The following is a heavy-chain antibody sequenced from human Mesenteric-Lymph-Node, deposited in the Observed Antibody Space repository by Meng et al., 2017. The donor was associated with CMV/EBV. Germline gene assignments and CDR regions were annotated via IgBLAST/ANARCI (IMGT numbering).Heavy chain of an antibody. D-gene: IGHD3-10*01. Sequence: GGSLRLSCAASGFTFDGYAMHWVRQAPGKGLEWVSGISWNSGSIGYADSVKGRFTISRDNAKNSLYLQMNSLRVEDTALYYCAKDSRAGATVRGFDSWGQGMVVTVSS. CDR1: GFTFDGYA. V-gene: IGHV3-9*01. J-gene: IGHJ4*02. CDR3: AKDSRAGATVRGFDS. CDR2: ISWNSGSI.